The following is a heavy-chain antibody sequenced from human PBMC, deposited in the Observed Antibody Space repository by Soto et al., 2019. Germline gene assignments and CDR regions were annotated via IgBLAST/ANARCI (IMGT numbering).Heavy chain of an antibody. D-gene: IGHD6-13*01. CDR1: GFTFSSYG. J-gene: IGHJ6*03. Sequence: QVQLVESGGGVVQPGRSLRLSCAASGFTFSSYGMHWVRQAPGKGLEWVAVIWYDGRNKDYADSVKCRFTISRDNSKKTLYLKMNSLRAEETAVYYCAGGGYRSSWSAYYYYYMDVWGKGTTVTVSS. V-gene: IGHV3-33*01. CDR3: AGGGYRSSWSAYYYYYMDV. CDR2: IWYDGRNK.